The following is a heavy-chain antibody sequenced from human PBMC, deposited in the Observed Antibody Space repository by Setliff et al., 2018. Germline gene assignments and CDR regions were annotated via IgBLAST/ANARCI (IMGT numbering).Heavy chain of an antibody. CDR2: INSDGSST. J-gene: IGHJ6*03. Sequence: GGSLRLSCAASGFTFTTYWMYWVRQSPGKGLAWVSRINSDGSSTTYADSVKGRFTISRDNAKNTLYPQMNSLRAEDTAVYFCTRAKGNDYSMDVWGKGTTVTVSS. CDR3: TRAKGNDYSMDV. CDR1: GFTFTTYW. V-gene: IGHV3-74*01.